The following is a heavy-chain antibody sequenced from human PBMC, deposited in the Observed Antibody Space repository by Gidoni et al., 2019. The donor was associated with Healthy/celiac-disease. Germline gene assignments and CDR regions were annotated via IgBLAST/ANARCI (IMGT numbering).Heavy chain of an antibody. CDR3: AKEIGYSYGYYYYGMDV. J-gene: IGHJ6*02. CDR2: ISWNSGSI. V-gene: IGHV3-9*01. D-gene: IGHD5-18*01. Sequence: EVQLVESGGGLVQPGRSLRLSCAASGFTFDDYAMHWVRQAPGKGLEWVSGISWNSGSIGYADSVKGRFTISRDNANNSLYLQMNSLRAEDTALYYCAKEIGYSYGYYYYGMDVWGQGTTVTVSS. CDR1: GFTFDDYA.